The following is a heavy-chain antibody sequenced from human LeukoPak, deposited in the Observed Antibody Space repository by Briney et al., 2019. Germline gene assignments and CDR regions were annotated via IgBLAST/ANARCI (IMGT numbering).Heavy chain of an antibody. V-gene: IGHV4-39*07. Sequence: SETLSLTCTVSGGSISSSSYYWGWIRQPPGKGLEWIGEIYHSGITNSDPSLKSRVTISVDKSKNQVSLKLTSVTAADTAIYYCARDVRYFDWVSLDFWGQGILVTVSS. CDR1: GGSISSSSYY. D-gene: IGHD3-9*01. CDR2: IYHSGIT. CDR3: ARDVRYFDWVSLDF. J-gene: IGHJ4*02.